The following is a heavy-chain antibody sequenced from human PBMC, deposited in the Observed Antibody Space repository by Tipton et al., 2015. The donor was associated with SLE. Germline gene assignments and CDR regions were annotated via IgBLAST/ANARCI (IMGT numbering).Heavy chain of an antibody. D-gene: IGHD6-13*01. CDR1: GFTFSSYA. CDR2: ISYDGSNK. CDR3: ARGGIAADFDY. Sequence: SLRLSCAASGFTFSSYAMHWVRQAPGKGLEWVAVISYDGSNKYYADSVKGRFTISRDNSKNTLYLQMNSLRAEDTAVYYCARGGIAADFDYWGQGTLVTVSS. V-gene: IGHV3-30-3*01. J-gene: IGHJ4*02.